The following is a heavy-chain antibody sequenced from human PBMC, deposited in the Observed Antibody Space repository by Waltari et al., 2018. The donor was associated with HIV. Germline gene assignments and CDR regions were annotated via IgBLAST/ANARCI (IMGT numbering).Heavy chain of an antibody. CDR3: ARGRKGYLGIEDFDS. Sequence: QVQLQESGPGLLRPSQTLSLTCAVSGVSTHLCCYHWSWVRQHPGTGLEWIGHIYNNGNTYYNPSLQSRVTISLDTSHHQFSLTLRSVTAADNAVYYCARGRKGYLGIEDFDSWGQGTLVTVSS. CDR2: IYNNGNT. D-gene: IGHD2-15*01. V-gene: IGHV4-31*11. CDR1: GVSTHLCCYH. J-gene: IGHJ4*02.